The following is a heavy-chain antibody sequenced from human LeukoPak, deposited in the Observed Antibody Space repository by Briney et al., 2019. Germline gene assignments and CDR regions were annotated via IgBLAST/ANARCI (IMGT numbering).Heavy chain of an antibody. CDR1: GFTVSSNY. CDR2: TSYDGSNK. V-gene: IGHV3-30*03. D-gene: IGHD3-10*01. Sequence: PGGSLRLSCAASGFTVSSNYMSWVRQAPGKGLEWVAVTSYDGSNKYYADSVKGRFTISRDNSKNTLFLQMNSPRAEDTAVYYCARDLRYYYYMDVWGKGTSVTVSS. CDR3: ARDLRYYYYMDV. J-gene: IGHJ6*03.